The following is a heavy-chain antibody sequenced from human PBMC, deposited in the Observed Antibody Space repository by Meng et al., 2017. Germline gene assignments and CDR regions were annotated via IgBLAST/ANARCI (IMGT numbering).Heavy chain of an antibody. Sequence: GSLRLSCTVSGGSISSYYWSWIRQPPGKGLEWIGYIYYSGSTNYNPSLKSRVTISVDTSKNQFSLKLSSVTAADTAVYYCARYGGSSWSYYYYYYGMDVWGQGTTVTVSS. CDR2: IYYSGST. J-gene: IGHJ6*02. V-gene: IGHV4-59*01. CDR3: ARYGGSSWSYYYYYYGMDV. D-gene: IGHD6-13*01. CDR1: GGSISSYY.